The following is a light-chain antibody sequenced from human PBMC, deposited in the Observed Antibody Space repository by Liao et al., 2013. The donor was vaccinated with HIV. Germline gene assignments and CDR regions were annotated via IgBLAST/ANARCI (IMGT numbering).Light chain of an antibody. CDR2: ENY. V-gene: IGLV3-1*01. CDR3: QAWDSTTAV. CDR1: STN. J-gene: IGLJ2*01. Sequence: SYELTQPPSVSVSPGQTATITCSGASTNVCWYQVKPGQSPEVVIFENYKRPSGIPDRFSGSKSGSTATLTIRGTQAIDEADYYCQAWDSTTAVFGGGTKLTVL.